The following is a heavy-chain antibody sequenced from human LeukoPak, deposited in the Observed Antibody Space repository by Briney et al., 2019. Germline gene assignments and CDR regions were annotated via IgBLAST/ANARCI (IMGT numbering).Heavy chain of an antibody. CDR2: IYYSGST. CDR3: ARHLVATIDNWFDP. CDR1: GGSISSHY. D-gene: IGHD5-12*01. V-gene: IGHV4-59*08. J-gene: IGHJ5*02. Sequence: SETLSLTCTVSGGSISSHYWSWIRQPPGKGLEWIGYIYYSGSTNYNPSLKSRVTISVDTSKSQFSLKLSSVTAADTAVYYCARHLVATIDNWFDPWGQGTLVTVSS.